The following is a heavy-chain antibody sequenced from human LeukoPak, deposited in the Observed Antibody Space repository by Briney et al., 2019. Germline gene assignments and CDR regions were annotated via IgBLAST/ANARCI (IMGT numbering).Heavy chain of an antibody. CDR2: IHYSGST. Sequence: SETLSLTCTVSGGSVSSYTYYWSWIRQPPGKGLEWIGYIHYSGSTNYNPSLKSRVTISVDTSKNHFYLRLSSVTAADTAVYYCARDRDYGDSGRAFDVWGQGTVVTVSS. D-gene: IGHD4-17*01. CDR3: ARDRDYGDSGRAFDV. CDR1: GGSVSSYTYY. J-gene: IGHJ3*01. V-gene: IGHV4-61*03.